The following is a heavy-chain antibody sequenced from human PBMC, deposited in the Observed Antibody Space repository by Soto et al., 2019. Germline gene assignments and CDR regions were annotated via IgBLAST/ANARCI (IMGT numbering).Heavy chain of an antibody. Sequence: QVQLVESGGGVVQPGRSLRLSCVASGFTFSSHAMHWVRQAPGKGLEWVAVIWYDGSKKYYADSVKGRFTVARDDSKNTLYLQMNSLRVEDTAVYYCARDPGYSNYDSDYWGQGTLVTVSP. D-gene: IGHD5-12*01. CDR1: GFTFSSHA. J-gene: IGHJ4*02. V-gene: IGHV3-33*01. CDR3: ARDPGYSNYDSDY. CDR2: IWYDGSKK.